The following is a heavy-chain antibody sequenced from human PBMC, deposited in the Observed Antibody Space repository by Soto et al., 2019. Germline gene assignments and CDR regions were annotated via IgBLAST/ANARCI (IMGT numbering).Heavy chain of an antibody. Sequence: PSETRSRTWTVSGGSISGYYWGWIRQPPGKGLEWIGYIYYSGSTNYNPSLKSRVTISVDTSKNQFSLKLSSVTAADTAVYYCARDPDVWGQGTTVTVSS. J-gene: IGHJ6*02. CDR1: GGSISGYY. CDR2: IYYSGST. CDR3: ARDPDV. V-gene: IGHV4-59*01.